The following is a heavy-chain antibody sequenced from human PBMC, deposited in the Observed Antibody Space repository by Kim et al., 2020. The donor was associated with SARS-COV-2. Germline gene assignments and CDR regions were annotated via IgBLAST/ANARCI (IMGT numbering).Heavy chain of an antibody. V-gene: IGHV3-7*01. J-gene: IGHJ4*02. CDR1: GFTFSDYW. Sequence: GGSLRLSCAASGFTFSDYWMSWVRQAPGKGLEWVANIKEDGSKENYVDSVKGRFTISRDNAKNSLYLQMNSLRAEDTAVYYCLKDYRGCCGQGTPATVSS. CDR3: LKDYRGC. CDR2: IKEDGSKE. D-gene: IGHD3-10*01.